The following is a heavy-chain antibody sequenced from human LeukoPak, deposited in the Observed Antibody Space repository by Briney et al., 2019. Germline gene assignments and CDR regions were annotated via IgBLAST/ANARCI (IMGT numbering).Heavy chain of an antibody. CDR2: IYYSGST. Sequence: SQTLSLTCTVSGGSISSYYWSWIRQPPGKGLEWIGYIYYSGSTNYNPSLKSRVTISVDTSKNQFSLKLSSVTAADTAVYYCARDRDYFDYWGQGTLVTVSS. J-gene: IGHJ4*02. CDR3: ARDRDYFDY. V-gene: IGHV4-59*01. CDR1: GGSISSYY.